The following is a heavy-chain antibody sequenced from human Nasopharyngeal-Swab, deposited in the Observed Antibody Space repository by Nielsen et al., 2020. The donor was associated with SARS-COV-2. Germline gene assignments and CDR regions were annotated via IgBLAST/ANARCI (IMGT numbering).Heavy chain of an antibody. Sequence: PGKGLEWIGSIYYSGSTYYNPSLKSRVTISVDKSKNQFSLKLSSVTAADTAVYYCARVSENCSGGSCGADVLYFDLWGRGTLVTVSS. CDR2: IYYSGST. J-gene: IGHJ2*01. D-gene: IGHD2-15*01. CDR3: ARVSENCSGGSCGADVLYFDL. V-gene: IGHV4-39*07.